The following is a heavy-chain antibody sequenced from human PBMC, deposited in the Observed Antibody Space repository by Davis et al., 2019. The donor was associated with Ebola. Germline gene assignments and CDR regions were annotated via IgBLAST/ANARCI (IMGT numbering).Heavy chain of an antibody. CDR1: GFTFSSYG. J-gene: IGHJ6*02. Sequence: GESLKISCAASGFTFSSYGMHWVRQAPGKGLEWVAVISYDGSNKYYADSVKGRFTISRDNSKNTLYLQMNSLRAEDTAVYYCARPYQTKKKGYYYYGMDVWGQGTTVTVSS. CDR2: ISYDGSNK. V-gene: IGHV3-30*03. CDR3: ARPYQTKKKGYYYYGMDV. D-gene: IGHD1-14*01.